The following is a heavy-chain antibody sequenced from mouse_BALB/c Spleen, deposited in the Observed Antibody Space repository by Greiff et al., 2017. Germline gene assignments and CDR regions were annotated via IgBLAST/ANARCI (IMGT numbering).Heavy chain of an antibody. CDR3: ARYDYDGAWFAY. CDR1: GFDFSRYW. D-gene: IGHD2-4*01. V-gene: IGHV4-1*02. Sequence: EVQLQQSGGGLVQPGGSLKLSCAASGFDFSRYWMSWVRQAPGKGLEWIGEINPDSSTINYTPSLKDKFIISRDNAKNTLYLQMSKVRSEDTALYYCARYDYDGAWFAYWGQGTLVTVSA. J-gene: IGHJ3*01. CDR2: INPDSSTI.